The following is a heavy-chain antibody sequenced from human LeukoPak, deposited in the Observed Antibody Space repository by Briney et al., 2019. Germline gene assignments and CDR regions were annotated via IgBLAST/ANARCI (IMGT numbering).Heavy chain of an antibody. V-gene: IGHV4-39*07. D-gene: IGHD6-13*01. CDR1: GGSISSSSYY. Sequence: SETLSLTCTVSGGSISSSSYYWGWIRQPPGKGLEWFGSIYYSGSTYYNPSLKSRVTISVDTSKNQFSLKLSSVTAADTAVYYCAREAAAGTFYFDYWGQGTLVTVSS. J-gene: IGHJ4*02. CDR2: IYYSGST. CDR3: AREAAAGTFYFDY.